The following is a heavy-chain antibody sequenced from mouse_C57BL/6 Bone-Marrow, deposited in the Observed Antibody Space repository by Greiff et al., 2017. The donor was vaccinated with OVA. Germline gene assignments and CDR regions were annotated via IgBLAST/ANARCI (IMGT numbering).Heavy chain of an antibody. CDR3: ARRGDGYYLAY. CDR2: ISNGGGST. CDR1: GFTFSDYY. D-gene: IGHD2-3*01. V-gene: IGHV5-12*01. J-gene: IGHJ3*01. Sequence: EVKLMESGGGLVQPGGSLKLSCAASGFTFSDYYMYWVRQTPEKRLEWVAYISNGGGSTYYPDTVKGRFTISRDNAKNTLYLQMSRLKSEDTAMYYCARRGDGYYLAYWGQGTLVTVSA.